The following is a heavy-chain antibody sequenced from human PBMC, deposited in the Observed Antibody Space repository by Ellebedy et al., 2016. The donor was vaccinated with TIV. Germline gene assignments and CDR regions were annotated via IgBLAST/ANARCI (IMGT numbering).Heavy chain of an antibody. J-gene: IGHJ5*02. V-gene: IGHV3-7*01. D-gene: IGHD2-2*01. CDR2: IKQDGSEK. CDR1: GFSFSSYW. CDR3: ARGRYYCSSTSCYAPSWFDP. Sequence: GESLKISXTGSGFSFSSYWMGWVRQAPGKGLEWVANIKQDGSEKHYADSVKGRFTISRDNAKNSLYLQMNSLGAEDTAVYFCARGRYYCSSTSCYAPSWFDPWGQGTLVTVSS.